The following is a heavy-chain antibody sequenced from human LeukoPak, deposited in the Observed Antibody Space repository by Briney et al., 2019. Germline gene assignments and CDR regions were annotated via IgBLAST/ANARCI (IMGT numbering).Heavy chain of an antibody. CDR3: ARDVSIAVAGTSRRRWYLDL. D-gene: IGHD6-19*01. CDR2: INPNSGGT. Sequence: ASVTVSCKASGYTFTGYYMHWVRLAPGQGLEWMGWINPNSGGTNYAQKFQGRVTMTRDTSISTAYMELSRLRSDDTAVYYCARDVSIAVAGTSRRRWYLDLWGRGTLVTVSS. CDR1: GYTFTGYY. J-gene: IGHJ2*01. V-gene: IGHV1-2*02.